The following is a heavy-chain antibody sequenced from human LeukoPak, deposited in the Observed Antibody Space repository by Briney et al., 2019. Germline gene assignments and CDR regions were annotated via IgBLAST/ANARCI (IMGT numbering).Heavy chain of an antibody. CDR3: ARTPVSSGWHDYYYGMDV. Sequence: ASVTVSCTASGYTFTSYGISWVRQAPGQGLVWMGWISAYNGNTNYAQKLQGRVTMTTDTSTSTAYMELRSLRSDDTAVYYCARTPVSSGWHDYYYGMDVWGQGTTVTVSS. CDR1: GYTFTSYG. D-gene: IGHD6-19*01. V-gene: IGHV1-18*01. J-gene: IGHJ6*02. CDR2: ISAYNGNT.